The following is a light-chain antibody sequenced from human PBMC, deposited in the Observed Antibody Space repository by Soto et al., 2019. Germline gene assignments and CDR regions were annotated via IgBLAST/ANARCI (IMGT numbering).Light chain of an antibody. V-gene: IGLV1-40*01. CDR2: GNS. CDR3: QSYDNRLSGYV. Sequence: QSVLTQPPSVSGAPGQRVTISCTGSSSNIGAGYDVHWYQQLPGTAPKLLIYGNSNRPSGVPDRFSGSKSGTSASLAITGLQAEDEADYYCQSYDNRLSGYVFGTGTKLTVL. CDR1: SSNIGAGYD. J-gene: IGLJ1*01.